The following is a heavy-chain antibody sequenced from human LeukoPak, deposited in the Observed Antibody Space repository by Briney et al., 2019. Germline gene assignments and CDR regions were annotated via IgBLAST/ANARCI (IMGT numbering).Heavy chain of an antibody. CDR3: ARVSGSYSPGAFDI. J-gene: IGHJ3*02. D-gene: IGHD1-26*01. CDR1: GGSFSGYY. CDR2: INHSGST. V-gene: IGHV4-34*01. Sequence: SETLSLTCAVYGGSFSGYYWSWIRQPPGKGLEWIGEINHSGSTNYNPPLKSRVTISVDTSKNQFSLKLSSVTAADTAVYYCARVSGSYSPGAFDIWGQGTMVTVSS.